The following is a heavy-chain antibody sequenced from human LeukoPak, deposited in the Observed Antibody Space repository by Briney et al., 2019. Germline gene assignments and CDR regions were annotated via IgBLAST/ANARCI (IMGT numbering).Heavy chain of an antibody. J-gene: IGHJ1*01. Sequence: GRSLRLSCAASGFTFDDYAMHWVRQAPGKGLEWVSGISWNSGSIGYADSVKGRFTISRDSAKNSLYLQMNSLRAEDTVLYYCAKDEDVNSSRRGLWLSRFGSNNLFQHWGQGTLVTVSS. CDR2: ISWNSGSI. CDR1: GFTFDDYA. D-gene: IGHD6-19*01. V-gene: IGHV3-9*01. CDR3: AKDEDVNSSRRGLWLSRFGSNNLFQH.